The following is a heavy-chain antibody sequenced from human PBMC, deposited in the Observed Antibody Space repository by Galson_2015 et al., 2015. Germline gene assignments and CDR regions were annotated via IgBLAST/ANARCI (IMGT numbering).Heavy chain of an antibody. CDR3: ARENFPPGGLRAAYYYYGMDV. CDR2: INPSGGST. Sequence: SCKASGYTFTSYYMHWVRQAPGQGLEWMGIINPSGGSTSYAQKFQGRVTMTRDTSTSTVYMELSSLRSEDTSVYYCARENFPPGGLRAAYYYYGMDVWGQGTTVTVSS. D-gene: IGHD2/OR15-2a*01. CDR1: GYTFTSYY. V-gene: IGHV1-46*01. J-gene: IGHJ6*02.